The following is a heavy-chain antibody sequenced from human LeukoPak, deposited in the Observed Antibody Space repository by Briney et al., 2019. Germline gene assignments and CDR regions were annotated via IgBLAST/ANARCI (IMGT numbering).Heavy chain of an antibody. CDR3: AKDRVTRFDY. D-gene: IGHD2-21*02. Sequence: GGSLRLSCAASGFTFSSYGMHWVRQAPGKGLEWVAVISYDGSNKYYADSVKGRSTISRDNSKNTLYLQMNSLRAEDTAVYYCAKDRVTRFDYWGQGTLVTVSS. J-gene: IGHJ4*02. CDR1: GFTFSSYG. CDR2: ISYDGSNK. V-gene: IGHV3-30*18.